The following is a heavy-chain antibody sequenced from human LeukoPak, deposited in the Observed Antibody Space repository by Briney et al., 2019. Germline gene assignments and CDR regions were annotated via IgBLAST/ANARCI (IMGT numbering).Heavy chain of an antibody. CDR3: ARHIAVAVYSGFSYYMDV. CDR2: MYYSGST. J-gene: IGHJ6*03. CDR1: GGSISSSSYY. D-gene: IGHD6-19*01. Sequence: SETLSLTCTVSGGSISSSSYYWGWIRQPPGKGLEWIGSMYYSGSTNYNPSLKSRVTISVDKSKNQFSLKLSSVTAADTAVYYCARHIAVAVYSGFSYYMDVWGKGTTVTVSS. V-gene: IGHV4-39*07.